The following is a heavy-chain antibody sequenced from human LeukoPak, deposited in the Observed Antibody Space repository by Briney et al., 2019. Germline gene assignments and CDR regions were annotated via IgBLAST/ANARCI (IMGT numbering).Heavy chain of an antibody. CDR1: GFVFSTYA. D-gene: IGHD5-18*01. J-gene: IGHJ4*02. CDR2: ISGSGGST. V-gene: IGHV3-23*01. CDR3: ARGGTAMAFDY. Sequence: GGSLGLSCAASGFVFSTYAMSWVPQVPGKGREWVSTISGSGGSTYYADSVKGRFTISRDNAKNSLYLQMNSLRAEDTAVYYCARGGTAMAFDYWGQGTLVTVSS.